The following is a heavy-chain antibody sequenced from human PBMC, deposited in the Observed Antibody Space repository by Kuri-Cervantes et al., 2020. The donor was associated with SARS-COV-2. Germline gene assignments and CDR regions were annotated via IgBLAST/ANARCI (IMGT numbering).Heavy chain of an antibody. CDR1: GYTFTSYY. CDR3: ARGHRWLAIQRLYGMDV. V-gene: IGHV1-46*01. D-gene: IGHD6-19*01. CDR2: INPSGGST. J-gene: IGHJ6*02. Sequence: ASVKVSCKASGYTFTSYYMHWVRQAPGQGLEWMGIINPSGGSTSYAQKFQGRVTMTRDTSTSTVYMELSSLRSEDTAVYYCARGHRWLAIQRLYGMDVWGQGTTVTVSS.